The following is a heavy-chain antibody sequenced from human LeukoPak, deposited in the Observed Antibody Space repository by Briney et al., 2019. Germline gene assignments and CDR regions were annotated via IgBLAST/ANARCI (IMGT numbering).Heavy chain of an antibody. CDR2: IYYSGST. Sequence: SVTLSLTCTVSGGSISSSSYYWGWIRQPPGKGLEWIGSIYYSGSTYYNPSLKSRVTISVDTSKNQFSLKLSSVTAADTAVYYCARETSDYGSGSYYNLDYWGQGTLVTVSS. CDR3: ARETSDYGSGSYYNLDY. V-gene: IGHV4-39*02. J-gene: IGHJ4*02. D-gene: IGHD3-10*01. CDR1: GGSISSSSYY.